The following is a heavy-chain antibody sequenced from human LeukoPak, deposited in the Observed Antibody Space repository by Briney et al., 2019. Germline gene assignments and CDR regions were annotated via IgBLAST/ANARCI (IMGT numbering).Heavy chain of an antibody. CDR2: ISTYTGDT. Sequence: ASVKVSCKASGYTFTNRGISWVRQAPRQGLEWMGWISTYTGDTNFAQNFQGRVTLTTDTTTSTAYMELRSLRSDDTAVYYCARESGGNTMAGDYWGQGTLVTVSS. CDR1: GYTFTNRG. J-gene: IGHJ4*02. CDR3: ARESGGNTMAGDY. D-gene: IGHD2-15*01. V-gene: IGHV1-18*01.